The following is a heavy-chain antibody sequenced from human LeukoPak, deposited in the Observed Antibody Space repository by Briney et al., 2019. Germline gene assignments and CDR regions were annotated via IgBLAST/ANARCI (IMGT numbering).Heavy chain of an antibody. V-gene: IGHV3-9*01. Sequence: PEGSLRLSCAASGFTFDDYAMHWVRQAPGKGLEWVSGISWNSGSIGYADSVKGRFTISRDNSKNTLYLQMNSLRAEDTAVYYCARGSAHGFRRSSPADAFDIWGQGTMVTVSS. CDR1: GFTFDDYA. CDR2: ISWNSGSI. D-gene: IGHD6-6*01. CDR3: ARGSAHGFRRSSPADAFDI. J-gene: IGHJ3*02.